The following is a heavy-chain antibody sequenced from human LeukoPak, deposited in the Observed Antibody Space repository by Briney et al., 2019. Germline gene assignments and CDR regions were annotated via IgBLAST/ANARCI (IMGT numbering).Heavy chain of an antibody. J-gene: IGHJ3*02. CDR2: INPNSGGT. CDR1: GYTFTGYY. D-gene: IGHD6-19*01. CDR3: ASSGYSSGWYGNDAFDI. V-gene: IGHV1-2*02. Sequence: ASVKVSCKASGYTFTGYYMHWVRQAPGQGLEWMGWINPNSGGTNYAQKFQGRVTMTRDTSISTAYMELSRLRSDDTAVYYCASSGYSSGWYGNDAFDIWGQGTMVTVSS.